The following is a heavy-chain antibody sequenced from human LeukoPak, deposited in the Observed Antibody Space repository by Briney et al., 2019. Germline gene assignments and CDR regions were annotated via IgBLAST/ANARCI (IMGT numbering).Heavy chain of an antibody. Sequence: SETLSLTCTVSGGSLSSYYWNWIRQPPGKGLEWIGYIYNSGSTNNNPSLTSRVTISVDTSKKQFSLKLSSVTAADTAVYYCARGTPYGSGSYPFDYWGQGILVTVSS. CDR1: GGSLSSYY. V-gene: IGHV4-59*01. J-gene: IGHJ4*02. CDR3: ARGTPYGSGSYPFDY. D-gene: IGHD3-10*01. CDR2: IYNSGST.